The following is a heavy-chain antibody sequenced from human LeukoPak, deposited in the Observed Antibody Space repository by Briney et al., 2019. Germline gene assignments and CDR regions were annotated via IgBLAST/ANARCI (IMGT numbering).Heavy chain of an antibody. D-gene: IGHD3-22*01. V-gene: IGHV1-69*13. CDR1: GGTFSRYA. Sequence: ASVNVSCKASGGTFSRYAISWVRQAPGQGLEWMGGIIPIFGTANYAQKFQGRVTITADESTSTAYMELSSLRSEDTAVYYCARVYLKRDYYDSSGYYSFDYWGQGTLVTVSS. CDR3: ARVYLKRDYYDSSGYYSFDY. CDR2: IIPIFGTA. J-gene: IGHJ4*02.